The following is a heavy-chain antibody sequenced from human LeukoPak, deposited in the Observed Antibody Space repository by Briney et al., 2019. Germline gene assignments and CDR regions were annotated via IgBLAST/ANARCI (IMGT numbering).Heavy chain of an antibody. CDR3: AIYYYDSSGSYFDY. V-gene: IGHV1-69*01. CDR1: GGTFSSYA. Sequence: SVKVSCKASGGTFSSYAISWVRQAPGQGLEWMGGIIPIFGTANYAQKFQGRVTITADESTSTAYMELSSLRSEDTAVYYCAIYYYDSSGSYFDYWGQGTLVTVSS. CDR2: IIPIFGTA. D-gene: IGHD3-22*01. J-gene: IGHJ4*02.